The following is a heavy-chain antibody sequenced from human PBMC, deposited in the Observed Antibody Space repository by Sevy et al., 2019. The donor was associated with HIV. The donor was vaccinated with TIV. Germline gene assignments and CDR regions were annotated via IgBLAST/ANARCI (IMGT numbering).Heavy chain of an antibody. CDR2: INSDGSNT. Sequence: GGSLRLSCAASGFTFSTYWMHWVRQAPGKGLVWVSRINSDGSNTNYADSVKGRFTFSRDNAKNTLYLQMNSLRAEDTAVYYCARVENLGYCSSTSCSYAFDIWGQGTMVTVSS. CDR1: GFTFSTYW. CDR3: ARVENLGYCSSTSCSYAFDI. D-gene: IGHD2-2*01. V-gene: IGHV3-74*01. J-gene: IGHJ3*02.